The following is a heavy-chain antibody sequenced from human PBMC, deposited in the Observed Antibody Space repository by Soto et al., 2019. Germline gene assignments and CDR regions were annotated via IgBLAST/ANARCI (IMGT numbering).Heavy chain of an antibody. CDR2: ISGSAGST. V-gene: IGHV3-23*01. J-gene: IGHJ4*02. CDR3: AKSGGAAGTVDYFDY. Sequence: DVQLLESGGDLVQPGGSLRLSCAASGFTFNNYAINWVRQSPGKGLEWVSVISGSAGSTYYADSVKGRFTITRDNSKNTLYLQMNSLRAEDMAVYYCAKSGGAAGTVDYFDYWGQGTLVTVSS. D-gene: IGHD6-13*01. CDR1: GFTFNNYA.